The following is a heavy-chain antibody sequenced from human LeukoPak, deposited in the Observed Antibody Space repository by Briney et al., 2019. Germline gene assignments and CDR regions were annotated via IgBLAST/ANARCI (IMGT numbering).Heavy chain of an antibody. CDR2: INPNTGGT. J-gene: IGHJ3*02. CDR1: GYTFTGYY. V-gene: IGHV1-2*06. D-gene: IGHD5-24*01. CDR3: ARVGDGLNDAFDI. Sequence: ASVKVSCKASGYTFTGYYMNWVRQAPGQGLEWLGRINPNTGGTNYAQNFQGRVTMTRDTSISTAYMELSRLRSDDTAVCYCARVGDGLNDAFDIWGQGTMATVSS.